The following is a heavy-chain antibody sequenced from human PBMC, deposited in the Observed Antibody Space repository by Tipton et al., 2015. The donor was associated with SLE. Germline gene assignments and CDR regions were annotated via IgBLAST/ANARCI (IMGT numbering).Heavy chain of an antibody. CDR1: GGSISSHY. CDR2: IYYSGST. J-gene: IGHJ3*02. Sequence: TLSLTCTVSGGSISSHYWSWIRQPPGKGLEWIGYIYYSGSTNYNPSLKSRVTISVDTSKNQFSLKLSSVTAADTAVYYCARSDAFDIWGQRTIVTASS. V-gene: IGHV4-59*11. CDR3: ARSDAFDI.